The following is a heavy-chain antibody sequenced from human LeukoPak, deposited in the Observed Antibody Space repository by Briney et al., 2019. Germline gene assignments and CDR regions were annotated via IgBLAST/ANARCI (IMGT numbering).Heavy chain of an antibody. Sequence: GVYLRFSCVASGISFSNYAMDRVRQTPGRRWVRVAVISSDGSSTFYADYVKGRFTISRDNSKNTVYLQMSSLRDEDTAVYYCAKDSRGRPRDYYHGMDVWGQETTVTVFS. J-gene: IGHJ6*02. V-gene: IGHV3-30*04. CDR1: GISFSNYA. CDR2: ISSDGSST. D-gene: IGHD3-10*01. CDR3: AKDSRGRPRDYYHGMDV.